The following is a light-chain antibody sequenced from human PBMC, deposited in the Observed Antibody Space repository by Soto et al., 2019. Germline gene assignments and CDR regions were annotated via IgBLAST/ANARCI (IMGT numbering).Light chain of an antibody. CDR2: GAS. CDR3: QQYATSARLT. J-gene: IGKJ3*01. CDR1: QSVSQY. V-gene: IGKV3-20*01. Sequence: EIVLTQSPGTLSWSLGERATLSCRASQSVSQYLAWYQQKPGQAPRLLIYGASSRANGIPDRFSGSGSGTDFTLTINGLEHEDFAVYYCQQYATSARLTFGPGTNVDI.